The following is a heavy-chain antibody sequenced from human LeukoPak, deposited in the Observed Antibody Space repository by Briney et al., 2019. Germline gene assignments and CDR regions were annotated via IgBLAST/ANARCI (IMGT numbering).Heavy chain of an antibody. D-gene: IGHD4-17*01. CDR3: AKATRGGDYGTARAFDI. CDR2: ISWNSGSI. Sequence: GGSLRLSCAASGFTFDDYAMHWVRQAPGKGLEWVSGISWNSGSIGYADSVKGQFTISRDDAKNSLYLQMNSLRAEDMALYYCAKATRGGDYGTARAFDIWGQGTMVTVSS. J-gene: IGHJ3*02. V-gene: IGHV3-9*03. CDR1: GFTFDDYA.